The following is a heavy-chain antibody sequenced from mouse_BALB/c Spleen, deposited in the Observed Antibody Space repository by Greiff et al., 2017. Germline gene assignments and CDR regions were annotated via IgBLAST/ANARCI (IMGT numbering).Heavy chain of an antibody. V-gene: IGHV5-4*02. J-gene: IGHJ4*01. D-gene: IGHD2-1*01. CDR2: ISDGGSYT. CDR1: GFTFSDYY. CDR3: ARDYYGNGYYAMDY. Sequence: EVQGVESGGGLVKPGGSLKLSCAASGFTFSDYYMYWVRQTPEKRLEWVATISDGGSYTYYPDSVKGRFTISRDNAKNNLYLQMSSLKSEDTAMYYCARDYYGNGYYAMDYWGQGTSVTVSS.